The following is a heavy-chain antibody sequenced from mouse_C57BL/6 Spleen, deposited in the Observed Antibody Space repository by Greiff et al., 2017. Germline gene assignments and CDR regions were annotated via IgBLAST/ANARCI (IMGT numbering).Heavy chain of an antibody. CDR2: IHPNSGST. D-gene: IGHD2-4*01. J-gene: IGHJ3*01. CDR3: ARGDYDYVNLVAY. CDR1: GYTFTSYW. Sequence: QVQLQQPGAELVKPGASVKLSCKASGYTFTSYWMHWVKQRPGQGLEWIGMIHPNSGSTNYNEKFKSKATLTVDKSSSTAYMQLSSLTSEDSAVYYSARGDYDYVNLVAYWGQGTLVTVSA. V-gene: IGHV1-64*01.